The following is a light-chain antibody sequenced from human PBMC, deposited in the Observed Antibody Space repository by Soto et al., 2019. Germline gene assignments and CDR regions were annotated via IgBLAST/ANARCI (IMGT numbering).Light chain of an antibody. Sequence: DIVMTQSPATLSVSPGERATLSCRASQSVSSNLAWYQQKHGQAPRLLIYGASTRATGVPARFSGSGSGTEFTLTISSLQSEDFAVYYCQQHNVWPATFGQGTKVDIK. CDR3: QQHNVWPAT. CDR2: GAS. V-gene: IGKV3-15*01. J-gene: IGKJ1*01. CDR1: QSVSSN.